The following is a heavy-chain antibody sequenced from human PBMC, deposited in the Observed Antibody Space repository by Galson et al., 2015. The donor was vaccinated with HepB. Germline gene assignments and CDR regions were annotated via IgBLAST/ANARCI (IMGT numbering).Heavy chain of an antibody. CDR3: ARQYSRGYSGYDYFDY. CDR1: GGSISSYY. V-gene: IGHV4-59*08. CDR2: IYYSGST. D-gene: IGHD5-12*01. J-gene: IGHJ4*02. Sequence: SETLSLTCTVSGGSISSYYWSWIRQPPGKGLEWIGYIYYSGSTNYNPSLKSRVTISVDTSKNQFSLKLSSVTAADTAVYYCARQYSRGYSGYDYFDYWGQGTLVTVSS.